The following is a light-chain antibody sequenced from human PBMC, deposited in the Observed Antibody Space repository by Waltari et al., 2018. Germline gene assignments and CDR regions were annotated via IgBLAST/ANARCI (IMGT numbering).Light chain of an antibody. CDR2: WAS. Sequence: DIVMTQSPDFLAVSLVERATINCKSSQCVLYSANNKDYLAWYQQKPGQPPKLLIYWASTRESGVPDRFSGSGSGTDFTLTISSLQAEDVAVYYCQQYYGVPLTFGGGTKVEIK. V-gene: IGKV4-1*01. CDR3: QQYYGVPLT. J-gene: IGKJ4*01. CDR1: QCVLYSANNKDY.